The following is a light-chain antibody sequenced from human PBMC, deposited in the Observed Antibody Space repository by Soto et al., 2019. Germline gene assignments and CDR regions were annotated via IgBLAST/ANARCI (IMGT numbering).Light chain of an antibody. CDR2: AAS. V-gene: IGKV1-39*01. CDR1: QSISSY. CDR3: QQSYSSPRT. Sequence: DVQMTQSPSSLSASVGDRVTITCRASQSISSYLNWYQQKPGKAPKLLIYAASSLQSGAPSRFSGSGSGTDFTLTISSPQPEDFATYYCQQSYSSPRTFGQGTKVYIK. J-gene: IGKJ1*01.